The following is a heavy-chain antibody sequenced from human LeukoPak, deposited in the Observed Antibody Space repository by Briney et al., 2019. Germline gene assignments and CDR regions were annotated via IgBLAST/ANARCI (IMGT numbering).Heavy chain of an antibody. CDR1: GFNFSSYG. Sequence: GRSLRLSCAASGFNFSSYGMNWVRHAPGKGLELDSVISYDGSNKYYADSVKGRFPISRDNSKNTLYLQMHSLRAEDTAVYYCARVWSGELLSPFDYWGQGTLVTVSS. J-gene: IGHJ4*02. CDR3: ARVWSGELLSPFDY. V-gene: IGHV3-30*03. D-gene: IGHD3-10*01. CDR2: ISYDGSNK.